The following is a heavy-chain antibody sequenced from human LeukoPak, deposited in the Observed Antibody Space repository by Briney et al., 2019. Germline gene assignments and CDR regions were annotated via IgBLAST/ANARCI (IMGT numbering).Heavy chain of an antibody. CDR3: ARDRVGPTQFDY. V-gene: IGHV3-30*15. CDR1: GFPFSSYA. J-gene: IGHJ4*02. D-gene: IGHD1-26*01. Sequence: GRSLRLSCAASGFPFSSYAMHWVRQAPGKGREWVSVISYDGSNKHCADAVKDRHTIPRDNSKNTPYLQMSSVRAEDTAVYYCARDRVGPTQFDYWGQGTLVPVPS. CDR2: ISYDGSNK.